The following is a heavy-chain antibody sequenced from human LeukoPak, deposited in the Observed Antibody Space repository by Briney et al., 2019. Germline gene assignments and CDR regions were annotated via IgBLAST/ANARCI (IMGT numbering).Heavy chain of an antibody. V-gene: IGHV4-34*01. Sequence: PSETLSLTCAVYGGSFSGYYWSWIRQPPGKGLEWIGEINHSGSTNYNPSLKSRVTISVDTSKNQFSLKLSSVTAADTAVYYYARGPYYDFWSGYEYYYYYMDVWAKGPRSPSP. CDR1: GGSFSGYY. CDR2: INHSGST. D-gene: IGHD3-3*01. CDR3: ARGPYYDFWSGYEYYYYYMDV. J-gene: IGHJ6*03.